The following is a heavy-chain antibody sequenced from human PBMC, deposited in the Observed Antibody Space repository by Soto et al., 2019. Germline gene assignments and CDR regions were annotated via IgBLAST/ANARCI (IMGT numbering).Heavy chain of an antibody. D-gene: IGHD2-2*02. CDR2: INPNSGGT. J-gene: IGHJ5*02. CDR1: GYTFTGYY. V-gene: IGHV1-2*04. CDR3: ARGGRIVVVPAAIQKRNNWFDP. Sequence: SVKVSCKASGYTFTGYYMHWVRQAPGQGLEWMGWINPNSGGTNYAQKFQGWVTMTRDTSISTAYMELSRLRSDDTAVYYCARGGRIVVVPAAIQKRNNWFDPWGQGTLVTVS.